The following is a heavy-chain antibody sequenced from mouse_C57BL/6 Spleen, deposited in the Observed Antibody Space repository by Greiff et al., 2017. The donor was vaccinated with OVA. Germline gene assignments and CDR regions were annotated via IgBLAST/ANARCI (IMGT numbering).Heavy chain of an antibody. D-gene: IGHD1-1*01. CDR2: INPNNGGT. Sequence: EVQLQQSGPGLVKPGASVQMSCKASGYTFTDYNMHWVKQSHGKSLEWIGYINPNNGGTSYNQKFKGTATLTVNNSSSTAYMELRSLTSEESAVYYCARHYGSSYVGYFGVWGTGTTVTVSS. J-gene: IGHJ1*03. V-gene: IGHV1-22*01. CDR1: GYTFTDYN. CDR3: ARHYGSSYVGYFGV.